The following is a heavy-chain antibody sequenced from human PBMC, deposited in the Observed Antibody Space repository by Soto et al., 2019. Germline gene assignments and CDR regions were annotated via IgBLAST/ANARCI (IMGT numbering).Heavy chain of an antibody. Sequence: EAQLVESGGGLVQPGGSLRLSCAASGFTFSGYWMHWVRQAPERGLVWVSRINGDGSTTSYADSVKGRFTISRDNAKNTLYLQMNSLRAEDTAVYYCAKRPLTAAGFDYWGQGTLVTVSS. J-gene: IGHJ4*02. CDR1: GFTFSGYW. V-gene: IGHV3-74*01. CDR2: INGDGSTT. CDR3: AKRPLTAAGFDY. D-gene: IGHD6-13*01.